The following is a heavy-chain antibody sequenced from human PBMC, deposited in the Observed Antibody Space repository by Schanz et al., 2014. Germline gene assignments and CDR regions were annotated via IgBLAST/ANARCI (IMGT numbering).Heavy chain of an antibody. Sequence: EVHLVESGGGLVQPGGSLRLSCAASGFGFSSYSMNWVRQAPGKGLEWVSYISGSSRTIYYADSMKGRFTVSRDNAENALYLQMNSLRAEDTGLYFCARGGSGSHYRLDYWGQGTLVIVSS. CDR2: ISGSSRTI. D-gene: IGHD1-26*01. V-gene: IGHV3-48*01. CDR3: ARGGSGSHYRLDY. CDR1: GFGFSSYS. J-gene: IGHJ4*02.